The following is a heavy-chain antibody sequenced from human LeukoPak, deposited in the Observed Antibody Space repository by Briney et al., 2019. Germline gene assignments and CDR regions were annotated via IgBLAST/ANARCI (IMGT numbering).Heavy chain of an antibody. J-gene: IGHJ4*02. V-gene: IGHV4-30-4*01. CDR2: IYYSGST. D-gene: IGHD6-13*01. Sequence: SETLSLTRTVSGGSISSGDYYWSWIRQPPGKGLEWIGYIYYSGSTYYTPSLKSRVTISVDTSKNQFPRKLSSVTAADTAVYYCARTVYSSSLYFYWGQGTLVTVSS. CDR3: ARTVYSSSLYFY. CDR1: GGSISSGDYY.